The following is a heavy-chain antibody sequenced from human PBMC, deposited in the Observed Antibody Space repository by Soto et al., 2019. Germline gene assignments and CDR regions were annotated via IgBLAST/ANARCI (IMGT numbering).Heavy chain of an antibody. V-gene: IGHV4-39*01. J-gene: IGHJ4*02. D-gene: IGHD3-16*02. CDR1: GGSISSSSYY. CDR3: ARQPLYDYIWGSYRLVDY. Sequence: QLQLQESGPGLVKPSETLSLTCTVSGGSISSSSYYWGWIRQPPGKGLEWIGSIYYSGSTYYNPSLNSRVTISVDTSKNQFSLKLSSVTAADTAVYYCARQPLYDYIWGSYRLVDYWGQGTLVTVSS. CDR2: IYYSGST.